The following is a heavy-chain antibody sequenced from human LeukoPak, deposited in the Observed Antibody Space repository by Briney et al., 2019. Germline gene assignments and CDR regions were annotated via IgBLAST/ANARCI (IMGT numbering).Heavy chain of an antibody. J-gene: IGHJ6*03. CDR3: ARDRLLWFGEFGWLLYWGMDV. Sequence: ASVKVSCKASGYTFTSYGISWVRQAPGQGLEWMGWISAYNGNTNYAQKLQGRVTMTTDTSTSTAYMELRSLRSDDTAVYYCARDRLLWFGEFGWLLYWGMDVWGKGTTVTISS. D-gene: IGHD3-10*01. V-gene: IGHV1-18*01. CDR1: GYTFTSYG. CDR2: ISAYNGNT.